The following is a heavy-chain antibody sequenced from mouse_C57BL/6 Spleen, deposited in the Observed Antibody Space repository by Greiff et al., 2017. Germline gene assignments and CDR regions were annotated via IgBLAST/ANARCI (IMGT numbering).Heavy chain of an antibody. Sequence: QVQLQQSGAELVKPGASVKISCKASGYAFSSYWMNWVKQRPGKGLEWIGQIYPGDGDTNYNGKFKGKATLTADKSSSTAYMQLSSLTSEDSAVYFWARDGSSYRAMDYWGQGTSVTVSS. D-gene: IGHD1-1*01. CDR1: GYAFSSYW. CDR3: ARDGSSYRAMDY. CDR2: IYPGDGDT. J-gene: IGHJ4*01. V-gene: IGHV1-80*01.